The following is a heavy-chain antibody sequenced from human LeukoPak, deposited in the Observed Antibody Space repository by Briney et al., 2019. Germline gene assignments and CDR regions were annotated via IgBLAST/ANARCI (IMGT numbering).Heavy chain of an antibody. CDR3: AKRSLLWFGELEDYMDV. V-gene: IGHV3-23*01. CDR1: GFTFSSYG. CDR2: ISGSGGST. D-gene: IGHD3-10*01. J-gene: IGHJ6*03. Sequence: GRSLRLSCAASGFTFSSYGMSWVRQAPGKGLEWVSAISGSGGSTYYADSVKGRFTISRDNSKNTLYLQMNSLRAEDTAVYYCAKRSLLWFGELEDYMDVWGKGTTVTISS.